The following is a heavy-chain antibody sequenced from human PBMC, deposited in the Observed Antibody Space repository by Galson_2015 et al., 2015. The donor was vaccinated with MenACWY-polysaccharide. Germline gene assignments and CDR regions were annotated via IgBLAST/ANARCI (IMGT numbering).Heavy chain of an antibody. CDR3: ARAYCDRITCYGMDV. CDR2: ISYDDTNK. Sequence: SLRLSCAASGFTFNSYAMHWVRQAPGKGLEWLAVISYDDTNKYYADSVKGRFTISRDNSKNTLYLQMNSLRAEDTAVFYCARAYCDRITCYGMDVWGQGTTVAVSS. D-gene: IGHD2/OR15-2a*01. CDR1: GFTFNSYA. V-gene: IGHV3-30-3*01. J-gene: IGHJ6*02.